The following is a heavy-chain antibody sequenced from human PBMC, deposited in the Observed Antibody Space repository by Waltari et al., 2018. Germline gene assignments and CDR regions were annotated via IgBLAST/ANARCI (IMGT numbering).Heavy chain of an antibody. D-gene: IGHD3-10*01. J-gene: IGHJ6*02. V-gene: IGHV1-69*13. CDR2: IIPIFGTA. CDR1: GGTFSSYA. CDR3: ARGIGRYYGSGSYRYGMDV. Sequence: QVQLEQSGAEVKKPGSSVKVSCQASGGTFSSYAISWVRQAPGQGLEWMGGIIPIFGTANYAQKFQGRVTITADESTSTAYMELSSLRSEDTAVYYCARGIGRYYGSGSYRYGMDVWGQGTTVTVSS.